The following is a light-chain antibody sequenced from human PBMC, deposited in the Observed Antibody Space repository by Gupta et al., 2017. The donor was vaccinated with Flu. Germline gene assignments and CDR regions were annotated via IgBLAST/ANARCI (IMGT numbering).Light chain of an antibody. CDR2: EIN. CDR3: CSYGGSKF. J-gene: IGLJ2*01. CDR1: SSDVGGYNS. V-gene: IGLV2-8*01. Sequence: QSALTQPPSASGSPGQSVTISCTGTSSDVGGYNSVSWYQQHPGKAPKLIIYEINTRPSGVPDRFSGSKSGNTASLTVSGLLAEDEADYYCCSYGGSKFFGGGTKLTVL.